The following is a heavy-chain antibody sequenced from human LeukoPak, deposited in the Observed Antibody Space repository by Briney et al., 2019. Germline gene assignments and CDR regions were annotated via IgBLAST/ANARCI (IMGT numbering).Heavy chain of an antibody. D-gene: IGHD4-11*01. V-gene: IGHV3-74*01. CDR1: GFTLSSHW. Sequence: GGSLRLSCVASGFTLSSHWMHWLRLAPGKGLVWVSRISTDGGSTAYADSVRGRFTISRDNARNTLYLQMTSLRAEDTAVYYCARGNYGNWFDSWGQGILVTVSS. CDR2: ISTDGGST. J-gene: IGHJ5*01. CDR3: ARGNYGNWFDS.